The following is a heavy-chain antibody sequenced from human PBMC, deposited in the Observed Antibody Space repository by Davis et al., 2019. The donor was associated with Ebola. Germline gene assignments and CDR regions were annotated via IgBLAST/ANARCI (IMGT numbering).Heavy chain of an antibody. CDR3: ARGNNYAGDY. J-gene: IGHJ4*02. CDR2: IYNDGSRT. V-gene: IGHV3-74*01. D-gene: IGHD4-11*01. CDR1: GFTLSSYA. Sequence: PGGSLRLSCAASGFTLSSYAMSWVRQPPGKGLVWVSRIYNDGSRTTYADSVKGRFTISRDNAKNTLYLQMDSLRAEDTAVYYCARGNNYAGDYWGQGTLVTVSS.